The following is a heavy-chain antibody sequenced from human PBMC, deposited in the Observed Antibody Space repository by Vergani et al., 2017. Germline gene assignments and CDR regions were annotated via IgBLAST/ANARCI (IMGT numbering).Heavy chain of an antibody. J-gene: IGHJ6*02. Sequence: QVQLQESGPGLVKPSETLSLTCTVSGGSISSYYWSWIRQPAGKGLEWIGRIYTSGSTNYNPSLKSRVTMSVDTSKNQFSLKLSSVTAADTAVYYCARCEENVDDYYYYYGMDVWGQGTTVTVSS. D-gene: IGHD1-1*01. CDR2: IYTSGST. CDR1: GGSISSYY. CDR3: ARCEENVDDYYYYYGMDV. V-gene: IGHV4-4*07.